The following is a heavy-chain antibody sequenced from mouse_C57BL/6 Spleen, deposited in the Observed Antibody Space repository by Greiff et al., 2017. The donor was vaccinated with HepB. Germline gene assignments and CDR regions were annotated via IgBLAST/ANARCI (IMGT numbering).Heavy chain of an antibody. CDR3: ARRRSSPWYFDV. J-gene: IGHJ1*03. D-gene: IGHD1-1*01. Sequence: VQLKQSGGDLVKPGGSLKLSCAASGFTFSSYGMSWVRQTPDKRLEWVATISSGGSYTYYPDSVKGRFTISRDNAKNTLYLQMSSLKSEDTAMYYCARRRSSPWYFDVWGTGTTVTVSS. V-gene: IGHV5-6*01. CDR2: ISSGGSYT. CDR1: GFTFSSYG.